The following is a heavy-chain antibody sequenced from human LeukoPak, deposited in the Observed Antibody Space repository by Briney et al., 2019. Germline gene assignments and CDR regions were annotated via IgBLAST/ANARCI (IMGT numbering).Heavy chain of an antibody. CDR3: ARDRRKFRDGYNPAPGWYFDY. CDR2: ISGSGGST. J-gene: IGHJ4*02. D-gene: IGHD5-24*01. CDR1: GFTFSSYA. Sequence: TGGSLRLSCAASGFTFSSYAMSWVRQAPGKGLEWVSAISGSGGSTYYADSVKGRFTISRDNSKNTLYLQMNSLRAEDTAVYYCARDRRKFRDGYNPAPGWYFDYWGQGTLVTVSS. V-gene: IGHV3-23*01.